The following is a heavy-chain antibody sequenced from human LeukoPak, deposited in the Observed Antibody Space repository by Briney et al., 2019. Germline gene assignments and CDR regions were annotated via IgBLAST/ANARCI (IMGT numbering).Heavy chain of an antibody. CDR1: GYTFTSYG. V-gene: IGHV1-18*01. J-gene: IGHJ5*02. CDR2: ISAYNGNT. CDR3: ARAATSSSWYSGFDP. D-gene: IGHD6-13*01. Sequence: ASVKVSCKASGYTFTSYGISWVRQAPGQGLEWMGWISAYNGNTNCAQKFQGRVTMTRDMSTSTVYMELSSLRSEDTAVYYCARAATSSSWYSGFDPWGQGTLVTVSS.